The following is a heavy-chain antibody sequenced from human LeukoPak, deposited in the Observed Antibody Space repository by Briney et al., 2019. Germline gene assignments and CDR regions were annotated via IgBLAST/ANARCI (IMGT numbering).Heavy chain of an antibody. D-gene: IGHD2-21*01. J-gene: IGHJ6*03. Sequence: SETLSLTCAVYGGSFCGYYWSWIRQPTGMGLKGIWDTKHSGSTNYNPSLKIRVTISVDTSKNQFSLKLSSVTAADTAVYYCALHGKLVIQVRAPKYYYYMDVWGKGTTVTVSS. CDR3: ALHGKLVIQVRAPKYYYYMDV. V-gene: IGHV4-34*01. CDR1: GGSFCGYY. CDR2: TKHSGST.